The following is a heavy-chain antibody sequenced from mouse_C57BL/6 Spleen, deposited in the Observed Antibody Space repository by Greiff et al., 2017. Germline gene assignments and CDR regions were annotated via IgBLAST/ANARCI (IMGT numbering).Heavy chain of an antibody. D-gene: IGHD2-4*01. CDR2: SRNKANDYTT. J-gene: IGHJ1*03. Sequence: EVMLVESGGGLVQSGRSLRLSCATSGFTFSDFYMEWVRQAPGKGLEWIAASRNKANDYTTEYSASVKGRFIVSRDTSQSILYLQMNALRAEDTAIYYCARDADYEWYFDVWGTGTTVTVSS. CDR1: GFTFSDFY. V-gene: IGHV7-1*01. CDR3: ARDADYEWYFDV.